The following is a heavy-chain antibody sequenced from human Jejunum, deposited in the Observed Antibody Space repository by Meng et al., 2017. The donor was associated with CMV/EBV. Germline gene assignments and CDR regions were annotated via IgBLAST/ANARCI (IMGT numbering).Heavy chain of an antibody. D-gene: IGHD6-19*01. V-gene: IGHV1-8*01. CDR2: MNPNRGTT. J-gene: IGHJ4*02. Sequence: QVQLVPSGAEVTKPGASVKVSCKASGYTFTSYDINWVRQGTGQGLEWMGWMNPNRGTTGYAQKFQGRVTMTRNISKSTAYMDLSSLRSEDTAVYYCATGVADFEYWGQGTLVTVAS. CDR1: GYTFTSYD. CDR3: ATGVADFEY.